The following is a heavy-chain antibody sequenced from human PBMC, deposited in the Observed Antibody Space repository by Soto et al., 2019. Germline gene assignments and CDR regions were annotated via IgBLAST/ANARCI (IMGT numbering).Heavy chain of an antibody. Sequence: SETLSLTCTVSGGSLSSHYWSWIRQPPGQGLEWIGYIYYSGSTNYNPSLKSRVTISVDTSKSQFSLRLSSVTAADTAVYFCARLDGYDNYFDYWGQGALVTVSS. CDR1: GGSLSSHY. V-gene: IGHV4-59*08. D-gene: IGHD5-12*01. J-gene: IGHJ4*02. CDR2: IYYSGST. CDR3: ARLDGYDNYFDY.